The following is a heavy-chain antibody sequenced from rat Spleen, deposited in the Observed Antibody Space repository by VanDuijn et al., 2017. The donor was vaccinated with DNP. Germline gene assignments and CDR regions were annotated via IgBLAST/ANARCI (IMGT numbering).Heavy chain of an antibody. V-gene: IGHV5-58*01. CDR1: GFTFNGYW. CDR2: INTDGGST. CDR3: AKDRGYDAYYAMDA. D-gene: IGHD1-12*01. J-gene: IGHJ4*01. Sequence: EVKLVESGGGLVQPGRSLKLSCAASGFTFNGYWMYWIRQAPGKGLEWVASINTDGGSTYYPDSVKGRFTISRDNAENTVYLQMNSLRSEDTATYYCAKDRGYDAYYAMDAWGQGTSVTVSS.